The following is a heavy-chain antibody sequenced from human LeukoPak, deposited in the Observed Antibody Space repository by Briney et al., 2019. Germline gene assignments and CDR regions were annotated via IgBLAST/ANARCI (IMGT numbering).Heavy chain of an antibody. J-gene: IGHJ4*02. V-gene: IGHV3-74*01. D-gene: IGHD6-19*01. Sequence: GGSLRLSCAVSGFTFSSYWMHWVRQAPGKGLVWVSRINNDGSTTAYADSVKGRFTISIDNTKNTLYLQMNSLRAEDTAVYYCARTYSSFDYWGQGTLVTVSS. CDR2: INNDGSTT. CDR3: ARTYSSFDY. CDR1: GFTFSSYW.